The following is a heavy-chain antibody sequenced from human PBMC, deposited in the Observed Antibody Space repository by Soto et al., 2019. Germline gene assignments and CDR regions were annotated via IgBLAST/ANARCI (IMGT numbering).Heavy chain of an antibody. D-gene: IGHD3-3*01. CDR1: GYTFTSYG. CDR2: ISAYNGNT. J-gene: IGHJ5*02. Sequence: GASVKVSCKASGYTFTSYGISWVRQAPGQGLEWMGWISAYNGNTSYAQKLQGRVTMTTDTSTSTAYMELRSLRSDDTAVYYCARDGDFWSGYPNWFDPWGQGTLVTVSS. CDR3: ARDGDFWSGYPNWFDP. V-gene: IGHV1-18*04.